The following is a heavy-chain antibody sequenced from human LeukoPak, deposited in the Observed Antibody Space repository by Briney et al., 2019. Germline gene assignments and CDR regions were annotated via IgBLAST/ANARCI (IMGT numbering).Heavy chain of an antibody. CDR2: INPNSGGT. J-gene: IGHJ4*02. V-gene: IGHV1-2*02. Sequence: GASVNVSCKASGYTVIGYYMHWVRQAPGQGLEWMGWINPNSGGTNYAQKFQGRVTMTRDTSISTAYMELSRLRSDDTAVYYCARDRGDDFWSGWGQGTLVTVSS. CDR1: GYTVIGYY. D-gene: IGHD3-3*01. CDR3: ARDRGDDFWSG.